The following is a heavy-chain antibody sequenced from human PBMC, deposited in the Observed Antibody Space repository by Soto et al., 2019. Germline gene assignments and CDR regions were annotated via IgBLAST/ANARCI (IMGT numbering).Heavy chain of an antibody. J-gene: IGHJ3*02. CDR2: IYYSGST. Sequence: QVQLQESGPGLVKPSETLSLTCTVSGGSISSYYWSWIRQPPGKGLEWIGYIYYSGSTNYNPSHKSRVTISVDTSKNQFSLKLSSVTAADTAVYYCASGKDGYNRFAFDIWGQGTMVTVSS. CDR3: ASGKDGYNRFAFDI. D-gene: IGHD5-12*01. V-gene: IGHV4-59*08. CDR1: GGSISSYY.